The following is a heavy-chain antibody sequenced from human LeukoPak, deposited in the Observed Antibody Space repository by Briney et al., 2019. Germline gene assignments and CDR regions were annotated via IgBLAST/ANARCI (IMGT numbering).Heavy chain of an antibody. CDR2: IFYSGST. V-gene: IGHV4-39*07. CDR1: GGSISTSNYY. Sequence: PSETLSLTCTVSGGSISTSNYYWGWIRQPPGKGLEWIGNIFYSGSTYYGPSLKSRLTISLDTSRNQFSLKLSSVTAADTAVYYCARGGGQSYYYYYMDVWGKGTTVTISS. D-gene: IGHD2-15*01. CDR3: ARGGGQSYYYYYMDV. J-gene: IGHJ6*03.